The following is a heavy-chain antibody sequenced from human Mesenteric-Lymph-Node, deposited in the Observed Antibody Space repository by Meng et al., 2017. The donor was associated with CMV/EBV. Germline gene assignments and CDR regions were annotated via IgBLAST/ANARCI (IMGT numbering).Heavy chain of an antibody. CDR3: AREGSTRNDHPGYGLDV. CDR2: ISVYNGNT. Sequence: ASVKVSCKASGYTFASYAITWVRQAPGQGLEWMGWISVYNGNTNYAQKLQGRVTMTTDTPTSTAYMELRSLRSDDTAVYYCAREGSTRNDHPGYGLDVWGQGTTVTVSS. J-gene: IGHJ6*02. V-gene: IGHV1-18*01. CDR1: GYTFASYA. D-gene: IGHD2-2*01.